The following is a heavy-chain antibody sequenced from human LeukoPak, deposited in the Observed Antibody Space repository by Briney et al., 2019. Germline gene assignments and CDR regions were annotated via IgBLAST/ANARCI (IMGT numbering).Heavy chain of an antibody. CDR3: AGYSSSWFFGY. V-gene: IGHV4-59*01. D-gene: IGHD6-13*01. Sequence: SGTLSLTCTVSGGSISSYYWSWIRQPPGKGLEWIGYVYHTGSTNYNPSLKSRVTISVDTSKNQFSLKLSSVTAADTAVYFCAGYSSSWFFGYWGQGTLVTVSS. CDR1: GGSISSYY. CDR2: VYHTGST. J-gene: IGHJ4*02.